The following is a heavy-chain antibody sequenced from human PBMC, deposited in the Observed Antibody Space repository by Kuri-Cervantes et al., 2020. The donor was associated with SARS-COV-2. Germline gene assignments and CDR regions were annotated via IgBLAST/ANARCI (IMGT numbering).Heavy chain of an antibody. J-gene: IGHJ6*02. V-gene: IGHV3-48*02. Sequence: LSLTCAASGFPFSSYSMNWVRQAPGKGLEWVSYISSSSSTIYYADSVKGRFTISRDNAKNSLYLQMNSLRDEDTAVYYCASWRNFDYGDYANYYYYGMDVWGQGTTVTVSS. CDR3: ASWRNFDYGDYANYYYYGMDV. CDR2: ISSSSSTI. CDR1: GFPFSSYS. D-gene: IGHD4-17*01.